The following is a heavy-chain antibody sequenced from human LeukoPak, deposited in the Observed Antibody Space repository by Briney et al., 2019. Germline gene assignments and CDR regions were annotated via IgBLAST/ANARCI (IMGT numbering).Heavy chain of an antibody. CDR1: GGTFSSYA. V-gene: IGHV1-69*13. CDR2: IIPIFGTA. Sequence: SVTVSCTASGGTFSSYAISWVRQAPGQGLEWMGGIIPIFGTANYAQKFQGRVTITADESTSTAYMELSSLRSEDTAVYYCARDPGGSSGPWGQGTLVTVSS. CDR3: ARDPGGSSGP. J-gene: IGHJ4*02. D-gene: IGHD3-22*01.